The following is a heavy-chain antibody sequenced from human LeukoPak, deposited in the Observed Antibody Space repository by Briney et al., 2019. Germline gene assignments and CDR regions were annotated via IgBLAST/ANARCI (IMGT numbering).Heavy chain of an antibody. D-gene: IGHD6-13*01. Sequence: SETLSLTCAVSGGSISSSNWWSWVRQPPGKGLEWIGEIFHSGSTNYNPSLKSRVTMSVDKSKNQFSLNLSSVTAADTAVYYCARDGRGSSWYYDYWGQGTLVTVSS. J-gene: IGHJ4*02. CDR1: GGSISSSNW. CDR3: ARDGRGSSWYYDY. V-gene: IGHV4-4*02. CDR2: IFHSGST.